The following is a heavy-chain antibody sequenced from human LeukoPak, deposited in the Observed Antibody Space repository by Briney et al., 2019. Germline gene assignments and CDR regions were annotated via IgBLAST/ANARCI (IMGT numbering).Heavy chain of an antibody. D-gene: IGHD4-23*01. CDR2: IGSSSGYI. J-gene: IGHJ4*02. CDR1: GFTFSSYS. CDR3: ARAQRGGNSMAGFDY. V-gene: IGHV3-21*01. Sequence: PGGSLRLSCAASGFTFSSYSMNWVRQAPGKGLEWVSSIGSSSGYIYYADSVKGRFTISRDNAKNLLYLQMNSLRAEDTAVYYCARAQRGGNSMAGFDYWGQGTLVTVSS.